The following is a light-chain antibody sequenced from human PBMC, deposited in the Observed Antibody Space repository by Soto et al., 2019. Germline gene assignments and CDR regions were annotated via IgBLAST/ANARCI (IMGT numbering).Light chain of an antibody. J-gene: IGKJ1*01. CDR2: DAS. V-gene: IGKV1-39*01. Sequence: IEVTQSPSSLAASLGDRVTITCRASQTIGTYVNWYRQKSGAAPELIIYDASTLQSGVPSRFRGGASGTDFTLTISSLQLDDFATYYCQQSYNTPLTFGQGTKVDIK. CDR1: QTIGTY. CDR3: QQSYNTPLT.